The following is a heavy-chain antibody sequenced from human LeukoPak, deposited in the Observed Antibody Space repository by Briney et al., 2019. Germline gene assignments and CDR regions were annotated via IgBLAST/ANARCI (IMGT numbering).Heavy chain of an antibody. V-gene: IGHV4-34*01. Sequence: SETLSLTCAVYGGSFSGYYWSWIRQPPGKGLEWIGEINHSGSTNYNLSLKSRVTISVDTSKNQFSLKLSSVTAADTAVYYCARYCSSTSCPPFDYWGQGTLVTVSS. J-gene: IGHJ4*02. CDR2: INHSGST. CDR3: ARYCSSTSCPPFDY. D-gene: IGHD2-2*01. CDR1: GGSFSGYY.